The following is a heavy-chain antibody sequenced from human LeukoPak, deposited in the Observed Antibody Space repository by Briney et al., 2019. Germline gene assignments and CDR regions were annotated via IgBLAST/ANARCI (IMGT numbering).Heavy chain of an antibody. CDR2: INSDGSST. Sequence: GGSLRLSCAASGFTFDNYGMSWVRQAPGKGLVWVSHINSDGSSTSYADSVKGRFTISRDNAKNTLYLQMNSLRAEDTAVYYCALDEGYSRFDYWGQGTLVTVSS. V-gene: IGHV3-74*01. J-gene: IGHJ4*02. CDR1: GFTFDNYG. D-gene: IGHD5-18*01. CDR3: ALDEGYSRFDY.